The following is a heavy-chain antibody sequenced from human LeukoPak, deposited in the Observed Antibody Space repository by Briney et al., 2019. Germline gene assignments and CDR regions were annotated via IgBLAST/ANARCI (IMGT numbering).Heavy chain of an antibody. CDR3: ARDEAGSGSYNWFDP. Sequence: GGSLRLSCAASGFTFSSYEMNWVRQAPGKGLEWVSYISSSGSTIYYADSVKGRFTISRDNAKSSLYLQMNSLRAEDTAVYYCARDEAGSGSYNWFDPWGQGTLVTVSS. J-gene: IGHJ5*02. D-gene: IGHD3-10*01. CDR1: GFTFSSYE. CDR2: ISSSGSTI. V-gene: IGHV3-48*03.